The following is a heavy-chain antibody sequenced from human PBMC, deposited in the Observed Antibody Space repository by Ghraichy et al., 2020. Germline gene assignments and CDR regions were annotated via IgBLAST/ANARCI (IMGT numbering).Heavy chain of an antibody. CDR1: GGSISSYY. CDR3: ATLGYSSSWYYFDY. Sequence: SETLSLTCTVSGGSISSYYWSWIRQPPGKGLEWIGYIYYSGSTNYNPSLNSRVTISVDTSKNQFSLKLSSVTAADTAVYYCATLGYSSSWYYFDYWGQGTLVTVSS. J-gene: IGHJ4*02. V-gene: IGHV4-59*08. CDR2: IYYSGST. D-gene: IGHD6-13*01.